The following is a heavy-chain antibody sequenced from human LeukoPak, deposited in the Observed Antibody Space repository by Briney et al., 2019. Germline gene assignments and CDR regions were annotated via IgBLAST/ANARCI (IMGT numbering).Heavy chain of an antibody. J-gene: IGHJ4*02. D-gene: IGHD3-22*01. V-gene: IGHV3-23*01. CDR2: ISGSGHRT. Sequence: AGGSLRLSCAASGFTFSSYGVSWVRQAPGKGLERVSGISGSGHRTYYADSVKGRFTISRDNSKSTLYLQMNSLSAEDSAVYYCAREGSFYDSSGLDYWGQGTPVTVSS. CDR1: GFTFSSYG. CDR3: AREGSFYDSSGLDY.